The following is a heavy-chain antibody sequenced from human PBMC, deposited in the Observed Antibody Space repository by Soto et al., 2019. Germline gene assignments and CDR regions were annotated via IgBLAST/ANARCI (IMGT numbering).Heavy chain of an antibody. J-gene: IGHJ3*02. V-gene: IGHV4-34*01. CDR3: ARARSLGWLHDAFDI. D-gene: IGHD5-12*01. CDR2: INHSGST. CDR1: GGSFSGYY. Sequence: SETLSLTCAVYGGSFSGYYWIWIRQPPGKGLEWIGEINHSGSTNYNPSLKSRVTISVDTSKNQFSLKLSSVTAADTAVYYCARARSLGWLHDAFDIWGQGTMVTVSS.